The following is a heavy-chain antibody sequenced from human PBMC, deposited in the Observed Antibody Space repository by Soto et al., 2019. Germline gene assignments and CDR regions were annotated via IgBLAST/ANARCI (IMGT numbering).Heavy chain of an antibody. CDR3: AKASDPAGYYYYYYMDV. V-gene: IGHV3-23*01. Sequence: GGSLRLSCAASGFTFSSYAMSWVRQAPGKGLEWVSAISGSGGSTYYADSVKGRFTISRDNSKNTLYLQMNSLRAGDTAVYYCAKASDPAGYYYYYYMDVWGKGTTVTVSS. CDR1: GFTFSSYA. CDR2: ISGSGGST. J-gene: IGHJ6*03.